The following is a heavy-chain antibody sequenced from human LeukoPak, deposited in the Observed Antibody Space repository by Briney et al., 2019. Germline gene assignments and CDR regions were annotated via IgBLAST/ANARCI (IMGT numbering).Heavy chain of an antibody. CDR3: TREAPTPNWLDP. J-gene: IGHJ5*02. CDR1: GGSFSGYY. Sequence: SETLSLTCAVYGGSFSGYYWSWIRQPPGKGLEWIGEINHSGSTNYNPSLKSRVTISVDTSKNQFSLKLSSVTAADTAIYYCTREAPTPNWLDPWGQGTLVTVSS. V-gene: IGHV4-34*01. CDR2: INHSGST.